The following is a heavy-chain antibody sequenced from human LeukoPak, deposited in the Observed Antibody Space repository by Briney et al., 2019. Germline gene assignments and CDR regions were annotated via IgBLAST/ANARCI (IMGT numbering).Heavy chain of an antibody. J-gene: IGHJ1*01. Sequence: ASVKVSCKTSGYSFTSYGINWVRQAPGQGLEWMGWISTYNGNSNYGQKFQGRVTLTRDIPTSTTYMELRSLRSDDTAIYYCARDSGGSWGKGTLVTVSS. CDR2: ISTYNGNS. CDR3: ARDSGGS. D-gene: IGHD1-26*01. CDR1: GYSFTSYG. V-gene: IGHV1-18*01.